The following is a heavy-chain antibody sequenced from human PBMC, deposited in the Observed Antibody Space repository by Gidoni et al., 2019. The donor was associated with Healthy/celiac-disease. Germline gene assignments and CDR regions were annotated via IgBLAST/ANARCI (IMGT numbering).Heavy chain of an antibody. CDR3: AREAYYDYIWGSYRYGAFDI. CDR2: INPNSGGT. D-gene: IGHD3-16*02. J-gene: IGHJ3*02. V-gene: IGHV1-2*02. Sequence: QVQLVQSGAEVKKLGASVKVSCKASGYTYTGYYMHWVRQAPGQGLEWMGWINPNSGGTNYAQKFQGRVTMTRDTSISTAYMELSRLRSDDTAVYYCAREAYYDYIWGSYRYGAFDIWGQGTMVTVSS. CDR1: GYTYTGYY.